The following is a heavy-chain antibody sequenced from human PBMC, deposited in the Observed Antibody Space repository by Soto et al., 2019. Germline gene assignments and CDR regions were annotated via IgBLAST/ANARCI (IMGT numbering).Heavy chain of an antibody. CDR1: GFSLSTSGVG. D-gene: IGHD6-13*01. V-gene: IGHV2-5*02. CDR2: IYWDDDK. CDR3: AQYSSSRTFAY. J-gene: IGHJ4*02. Sequence: QITLKESGPTLVKPTQTLTLTCTFSGFSLSTSGVGVGWIRQPPGKALEWLTLIYWDDDKRYSPPLKSRLTITKDTSNNQVVLTMTNMDPVDTATYYCAQYSSSRTFAYWGQGTLVTVSS.